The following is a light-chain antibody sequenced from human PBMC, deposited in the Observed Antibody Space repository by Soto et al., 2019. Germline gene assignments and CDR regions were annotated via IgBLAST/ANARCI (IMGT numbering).Light chain of an antibody. CDR1: RPLLRGY. J-gene: IGKJ1*01. CDR3: QQYGISPKT. CDR2: DVS. V-gene: IGKV3D-20*01. Sequence: LTQSPGTVSLSPGETATVSCGASRPLLRGYLAWYQQRPGLAPRLIIYDVSKRATGIPDRFTGSGSGTEFTLSISRLEPEDSAVYFCQQYGISPKTFGQGTKVDIK.